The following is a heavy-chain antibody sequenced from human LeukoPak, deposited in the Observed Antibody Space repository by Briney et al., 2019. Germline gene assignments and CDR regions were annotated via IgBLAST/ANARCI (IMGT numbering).Heavy chain of an antibody. CDR2: INNVRSHI. CDR3: ARDPTYYLRYGYFDS. V-gene: IGHV3-21*06. J-gene: IGHJ4*02. CDR1: GFTFSTPS. Sequence: GGSLRPSGAASGFTFSTPSMNWVRQAPGKGLEWVSSINNVRSHIYYADSVRGRFTISRDNANNVLYLQMNSLRAEDTAVYYCARDPTYYLRYGYFDSWGQGTLVTVSS. D-gene: IGHD1-26*01.